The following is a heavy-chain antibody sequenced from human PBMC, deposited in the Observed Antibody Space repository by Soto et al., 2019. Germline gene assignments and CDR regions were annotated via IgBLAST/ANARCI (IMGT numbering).Heavy chain of an antibody. CDR1: GGSFTGYY. J-gene: IGHJ4*02. CDR2: ISHSGTT. Sequence: SETLSLTCAVNGGSFTGYYVAWIRQSPEKGLEWIGEISHSGTTKYNPSLKSRVTISVDTSKNQFSLKLSSVTAAGTGMYYCARNGGNTWYYFDSWGQGTVVTVSS. D-gene: IGHD6-13*01. CDR3: ARNGGNTWYYFDS. V-gene: IGHV4-34*01.